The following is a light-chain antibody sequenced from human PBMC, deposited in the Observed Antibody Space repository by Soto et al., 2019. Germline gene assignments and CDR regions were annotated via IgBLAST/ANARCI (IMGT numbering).Light chain of an antibody. J-gene: IGKJ1*01. CDR3: QQYNSYPWT. V-gene: IGKV1-5*01. CDR1: QSINSW. Sequence: DIQMTQSPSTLSASVGDRVSITCRASQSINSWLAWYQQKPGKAPKLLIYDVSTLESGVPSRFSGSESGTEFTLTISSLQPDDFATYYCQQYNSYPWTFGQGTK. CDR2: DVS.